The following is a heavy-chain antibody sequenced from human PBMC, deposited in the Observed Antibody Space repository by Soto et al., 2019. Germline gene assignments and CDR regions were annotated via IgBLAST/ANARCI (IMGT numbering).Heavy chain of an antibody. J-gene: IGHJ6*02. CDR1: DNTFTPYC. Sequence: ASVKVSCDSPDNTFTPYCIIGGGEAPGQGHEWMGWFSGYNVNTKYAQKFQDRVTMTADTSTRTAFMEVRSLTSADSGVYFCAALGGNYYGLDVRRQGTTVTVSS. CDR2: FSGYNVNT. V-gene: IGHV1-18*04. D-gene: IGHD6-25*01. CDR3: AALGGNYYGLDV.